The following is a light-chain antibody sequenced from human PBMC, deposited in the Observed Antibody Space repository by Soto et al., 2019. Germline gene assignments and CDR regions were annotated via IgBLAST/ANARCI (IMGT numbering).Light chain of an antibody. V-gene: IGKV3-20*01. CDR3: QQYGSSPTT. CDR2: GAS. J-gene: IGKJ1*01. CDR1: QNLRSS. Sequence: VMTQSPATLSVSPGERATLSCRASQNLRSSLAWYQQKPGQAPRLLIYGASNRATGIPARFSGSGSGTDFTLTISRLEPEDFAVYYCQQYGSSPTTFGQGTKVDIK.